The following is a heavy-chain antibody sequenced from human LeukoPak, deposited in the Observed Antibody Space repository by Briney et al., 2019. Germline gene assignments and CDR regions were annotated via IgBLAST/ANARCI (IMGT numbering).Heavy chain of an antibody. Sequence: GGSLRLSCAASGFTFSSYGMSWVRRAPGKGPEWVSGISGSGGNTYYADSVKGRFTISRDNSQNTLYLQMNALRAEDTAVYYCAKVVSGYHFDYWGQGTLVTVSS. CDR1: GFTFSSYG. V-gene: IGHV3-23*01. J-gene: IGHJ4*02. CDR3: AKVVSGYHFDY. CDR2: ISGSGGNT. D-gene: IGHD5-12*01.